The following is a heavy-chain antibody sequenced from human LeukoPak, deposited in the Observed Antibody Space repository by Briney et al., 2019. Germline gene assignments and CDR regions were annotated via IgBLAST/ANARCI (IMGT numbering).Heavy chain of an antibody. CDR1: GFTFSSYA. D-gene: IGHD2-2*01. Sequence: GRSLRLSCAASGFTFSSYAMHWVRQAPGKGLEWVAVISYDGSNKYYADSVKGRFTISRDNSKNTLYLQMNSLRAEDTAVYYCASGVHCSSTSCYPWDYYYYMDVWGKGTTVTVSS. CDR2: ISYDGSNK. V-gene: IGHV3-30-3*01. J-gene: IGHJ6*03. CDR3: ASGVHCSSTSCYPWDYYYYMDV.